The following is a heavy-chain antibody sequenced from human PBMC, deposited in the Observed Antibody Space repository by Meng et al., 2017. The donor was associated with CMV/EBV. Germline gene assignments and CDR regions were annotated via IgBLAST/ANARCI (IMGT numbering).Heavy chain of an antibody. D-gene: IGHD3-22*01. CDR3: ARIADSSGYFDY. V-gene: IGHV2-70*04. Sequence: SGPTLVKPTQTLTLTCTFSGFSPITSGVGVGWIRQPPGKALEWLARIDWDDDKFYSTSLKTRPTISKDTSKNQVVLTMTNMDPVDTATYYCARIADSSGYFDYWGQGTLVTVSS. CDR2: IDWDDDK. CDR1: GFSPITSGVG. J-gene: IGHJ4*02.